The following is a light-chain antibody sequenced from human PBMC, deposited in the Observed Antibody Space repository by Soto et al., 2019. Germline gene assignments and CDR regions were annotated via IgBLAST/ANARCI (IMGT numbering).Light chain of an antibody. CDR1: DIGNKN. CDR2: DDS. J-gene: IGLJ2*01. V-gene: IGLV3-21*02. CDR3: QVWDSSSDLVV. Sequence: SYVLTQPPSVSVAPGQTATITCGGNDIGNKNVHWYQQKPGQAPVLVVYDDSDRPSGIPERFSGSNSGNTATLTISRVEAGDEADYYCQVWDSSSDLVVFGGGTKVTVL.